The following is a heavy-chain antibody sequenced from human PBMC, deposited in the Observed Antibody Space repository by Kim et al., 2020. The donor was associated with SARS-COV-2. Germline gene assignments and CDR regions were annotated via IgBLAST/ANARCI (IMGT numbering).Heavy chain of an antibody. Sequence: NRHPAPQSRVTMSIDTSKKQFSLKLSSVTAADTAVYYCARDPHQGIAAYDYWGQGTLVTVSS. CDR3: ARDPHQGIAAYDY. D-gene: IGHD6-13*01. V-gene: IGHV4-4*06. J-gene: IGHJ4*02.